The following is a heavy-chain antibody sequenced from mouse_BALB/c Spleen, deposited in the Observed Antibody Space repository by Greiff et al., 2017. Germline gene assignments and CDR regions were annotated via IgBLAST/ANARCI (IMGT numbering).Heavy chain of an antibody. V-gene: IGHV5-6-4*01. CDR3: TRDQGRTPDY. D-gene: IGHD3-2*02. CDR1: GFTFSSYA. J-gene: IGHJ2*01. Sequence: DVQLVESGGGLVKPGGSLKLSCAASGFTFSSYAMSWVRQTPEKRLEWVATISSGGSYTYYPDSVKGRFTISRDNAKNTLYLQMSSLKSEDTAMYYCTRDQGRTPDYWGQGTTLTVSS. CDR2: ISSGGSYT.